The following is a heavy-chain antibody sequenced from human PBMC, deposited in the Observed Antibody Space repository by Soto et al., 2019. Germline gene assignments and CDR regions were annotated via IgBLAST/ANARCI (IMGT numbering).Heavy chain of an antibody. CDR2: SYSGGTT. J-gene: IGHJ3*02. CDR3: ARDKGWGGFEI. D-gene: IGHD2-21*01. CDR1: GFTVSRNY. Sequence: GGSLRLSCAASGFTVSRNYVSWVRQAPGKGLAWVSLSYSGGTTDYADSVKGRFTISRDNSKNTLYLQMNSLRSDDTAVEYCARDKGWGGFEIGGQGTRGTVSS. V-gene: IGHV3-53*01.